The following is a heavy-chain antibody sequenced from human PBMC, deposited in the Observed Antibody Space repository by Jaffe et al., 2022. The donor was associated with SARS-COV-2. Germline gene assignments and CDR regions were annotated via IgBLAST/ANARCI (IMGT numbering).Heavy chain of an antibody. CDR3: ARSHPASGWSVTSILGAFDI. Sequence: EVQLVESGGGLVQPGGSLRLSCAASGFTFSSYAMHWVRQAPGKGLEYVSAISSNGGSTYYANSVKGRFTISRDNSKNTLYLQMGSLRAEDMAVYYCARSHPASGWSVTSILGAFDIWGQGTMVTVSS. V-gene: IGHV3-64*01. CDR1: GFTFSSYA. D-gene: IGHD6-19*01. J-gene: IGHJ3*02. CDR2: ISSNGGST.